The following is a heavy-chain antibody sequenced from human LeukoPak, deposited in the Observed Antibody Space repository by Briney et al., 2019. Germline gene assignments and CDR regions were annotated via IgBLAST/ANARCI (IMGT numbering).Heavy chain of an antibody. D-gene: IGHD6-6*01. CDR3: TTILSAARLDFDY. V-gene: IGHV3-21*03. CDR2: ISSSSSYI. Sequence: GGSLRLSCAASGFTFSSYSMNWVRQAPGKGLEWVSSISSSSSYIYYADSVKGRFTISRDNAKNSLYLQMNSLRAEDTAVYYCTTILSAARLDFDYWGQGTLVTVSS. CDR1: GFTFSSYS. J-gene: IGHJ4*02.